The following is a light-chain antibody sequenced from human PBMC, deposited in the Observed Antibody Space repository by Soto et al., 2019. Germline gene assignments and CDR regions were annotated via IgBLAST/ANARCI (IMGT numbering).Light chain of an antibody. J-gene: IGLJ1*01. CDR3: SSYAGSNNWGV. CDR2: EVS. Sequence: QSALTQPASVSGSPGQSITISCTGTSSDIGVYNYVSWYQQHPGKAPKLMIYEVSKRPSGVPDRFSGSKSGNTASLTVSGLQAEDEADYYCSSYAGSNNWGVFGTGTKLIVL. V-gene: IGLV2-8*01. CDR1: SSDIGVYNY.